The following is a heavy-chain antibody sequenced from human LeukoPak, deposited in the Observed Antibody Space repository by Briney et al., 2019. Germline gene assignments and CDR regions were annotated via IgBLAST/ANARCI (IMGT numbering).Heavy chain of an antibody. V-gene: IGHV1-2*04. CDR1: GYTFTGYY. D-gene: IGHD6-6*01. CDR2: ITPNSGGT. Sequence: ASVTVSCKASGYTFTGYYMHWVRQAPGQGVEWMGWITPNSGGTNYAQKFQGWVTMTRDTSISTAYMELSRLRSDDTAVYYCARDPGPPYSSSPHQNGMDVWGQGTTVTVSS. CDR3: ARDPGPPYSSSPHQNGMDV. J-gene: IGHJ6*02.